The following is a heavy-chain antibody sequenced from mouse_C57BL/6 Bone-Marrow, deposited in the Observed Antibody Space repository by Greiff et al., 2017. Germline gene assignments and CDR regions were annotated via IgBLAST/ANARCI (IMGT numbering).Heavy chain of an antibody. CDR3: ARGMRVTTGAWFAY. CDR1: GFSLTSYG. CDR2: IWSGGST. V-gene: IGHV2-2*01. J-gene: IGHJ3*01. Sequence: QVQLKESGPGLVQPSQSLSITCTVSGFSLTSYGVPWVRQSPGKGLEWLGVIWSGGSTDYNAAFISRLSISKDNSKSQVFFKMNSLQADDTAIYYCARGMRVTTGAWFAYWGQGTLVTVSA. D-gene: IGHD2-3*01.